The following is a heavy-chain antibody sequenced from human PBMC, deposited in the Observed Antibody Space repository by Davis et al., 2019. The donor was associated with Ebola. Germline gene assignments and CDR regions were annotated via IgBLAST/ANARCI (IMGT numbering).Heavy chain of an antibody. CDR1: GFTFSNAW. CDR2: IRSKANSYAT. CDR3: TTTVVTHGRTFDI. D-gene: IGHD4-23*01. J-gene: IGHJ3*02. V-gene: IGHV3-73*01. Sequence: GESLKISCAASGFTFSNAWMNWVRQAPGKGLEWVGRIRSKANSYATAYAASVKGRFTISRDDSKNTAYLQMNSLKTEDTAVYYCTTTVVTHGRTFDIWGQGTMVTVSS.